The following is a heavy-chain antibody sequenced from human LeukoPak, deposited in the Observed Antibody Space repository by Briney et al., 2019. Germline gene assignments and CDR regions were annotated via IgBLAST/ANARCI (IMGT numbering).Heavy chain of an antibody. J-gene: IGHJ3*02. V-gene: IGHV4-59*08. CDR3: ARSDDYGDYDGAFDI. Sequence: SETLSLTCTVSGGSISSYYWSWIQQPPGKGLEWIGYIYYSGSTNYNPSLKSRVTISVDTSKNQFSLKLSSVTAADTAVYYCARSDDYGDYDGAFDIWGQGTMVTVSS. CDR1: GGSISSYY. CDR2: IYYSGST. D-gene: IGHD4-17*01.